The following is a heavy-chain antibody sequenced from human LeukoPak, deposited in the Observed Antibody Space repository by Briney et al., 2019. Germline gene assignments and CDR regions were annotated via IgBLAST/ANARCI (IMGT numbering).Heavy chain of an antibody. CDR2: MNPNSGNT. CDR1: GYTFTSYD. V-gene: IGHV1-8*01. J-gene: IGHJ4*02. D-gene: IGHD1-26*01. Sequence: ASVKVSCKASGYTFTSYDINWVRQATGQGLEWMGWMNPNSGNTGYAQKFQGRVTMTTDTSTSTAYMELRSLRSDDTAVYYCARGEVGGSYGIAFDYWGQGTLVTVSS. CDR3: ARGEVGGSYGIAFDY.